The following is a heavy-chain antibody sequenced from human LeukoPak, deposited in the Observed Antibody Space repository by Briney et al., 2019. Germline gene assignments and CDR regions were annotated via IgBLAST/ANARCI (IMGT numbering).Heavy chain of an antibody. J-gene: IGHJ3*02. CDR3: ARNILFAFDI. Sequence: PGGSLRLSCAASGLTVSSSYMSWVRQAPGKGLEWVSIIYTVGREYYAAYMKGRFTISRDNSKNTLYLQVNSLRAEDTAMYYCARNILFAFDIWGQGTMVTVSS. V-gene: IGHV3-53*01. CDR2: IYTVGRE. CDR1: GLTVSSSY.